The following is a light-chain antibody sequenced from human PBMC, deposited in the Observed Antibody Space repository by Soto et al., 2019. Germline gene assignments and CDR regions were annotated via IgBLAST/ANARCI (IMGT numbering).Light chain of an antibody. CDR2: GAS. V-gene: IGKV3-20*01. CDR1: QSVSSSY. Sequence: EIVLTQSPGTLSLSPGERATLSCRASQSVSSSYLAWYQQKPGQAPRLLIYGASSRATGIPDRFSGSGSGTDFTITISRLEPEDFAVYYCQQYGSSPSGLTFGGGTKVEIK. CDR3: QQYGSSPSGLT. J-gene: IGKJ4*01.